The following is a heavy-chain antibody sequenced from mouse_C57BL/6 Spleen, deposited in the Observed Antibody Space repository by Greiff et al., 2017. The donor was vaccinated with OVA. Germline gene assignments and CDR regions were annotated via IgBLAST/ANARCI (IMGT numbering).Heavy chain of an antibody. CDR2: IRSKSSNYAT. CDR3: VRDGIYYGNFDYYAMDY. D-gene: IGHD2-1*01. Sequence: EVKLVESGGGLVQPKGSLKLSCAASGFTFNTYAMHWVRQAPGKGLEWVARIRSKSSNYATYYADSVKDRFTISRDDSQSMLYLQMNNLKTEDTAMYYWVRDGIYYGNFDYYAMDYWGQGTSVTVSS. V-gene: IGHV10-3*01. J-gene: IGHJ4*01. CDR1: GFTFNTYA.